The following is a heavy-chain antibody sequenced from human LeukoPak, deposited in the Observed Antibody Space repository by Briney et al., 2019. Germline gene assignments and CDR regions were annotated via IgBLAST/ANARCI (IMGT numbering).Heavy chain of an antibody. CDR2: IYSGGST. CDR1: EFSVGSNY. J-gene: IGHJ6*03. V-gene: IGHV3-66*01. D-gene: IGHD3-22*01. CDR3: ARSQSSGYYLSGYYYYMDV. Sequence: GGSLRLSCAASEFSVGSNYMTWVRQAPGKGLEWVSLIYSGGSTYYADSVKGRFTISRDSAKNSLYLQMNSLRAEDTAVYYCARSQSSGYYLSGYYYYMDVWGKGTTVTISS.